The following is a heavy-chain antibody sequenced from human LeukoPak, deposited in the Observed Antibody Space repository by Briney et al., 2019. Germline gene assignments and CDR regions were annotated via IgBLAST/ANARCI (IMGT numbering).Heavy chain of an antibody. CDR2: IIPIFGAA. CDR3: ARGFYYDSSGYNYGGFDI. CDR1: GGTFSSYA. D-gene: IGHD3-22*01. J-gene: IGHJ3*02. V-gene: IGHV1-69*05. Sequence: SVKVSCXASGGTFSSYAISWVRQAPGQGLEWMGRIIPIFGAANYAQRFQGRVSITTDESTSTAYMELSSLRSEDTAVYYCARGFYYDSSGYNYGGFDIWGQGTMVTVSS.